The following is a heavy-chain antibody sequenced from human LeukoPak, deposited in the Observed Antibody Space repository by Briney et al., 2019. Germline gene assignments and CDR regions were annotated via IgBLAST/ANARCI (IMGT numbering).Heavy chain of an antibody. CDR1: GFTFSSYT. CDR3: ARGKTAFDILTGYDS. CDR2: ISSSSSYI. J-gene: IGHJ5*01. D-gene: IGHD3-9*01. Sequence: GGSLRLSCAASGFTFSSYTMNWVRQAPGKGLEWVSCISSSSSYIYYADSVKGRFTISRDNTKNSLILQMDSLIAEDAAVYYCARGKTAFDILTGYDSWGQGTLVTVSS. V-gene: IGHV3-21*01.